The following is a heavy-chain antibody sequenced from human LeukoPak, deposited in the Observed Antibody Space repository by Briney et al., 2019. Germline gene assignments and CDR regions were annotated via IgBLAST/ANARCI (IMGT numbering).Heavy chain of an antibody. D-gene: IGHD5-24*01. Sequence: SGTLSLTCTVSGGSISSYYWSWLRQPPGKGLEWIGYIYYSGSTNYNPSLKSRVTISVDTSKNQFSLKLSSVTAADTAVYYCARGRDGYIFDYWGQGTLVTVSS. CDR3: ARGRDGYIFDY. CDR1: GGSISSYY. CDR2: IYYSGST. V-gene: IGHV4-59*01. J-gene: IGHJ4*02.